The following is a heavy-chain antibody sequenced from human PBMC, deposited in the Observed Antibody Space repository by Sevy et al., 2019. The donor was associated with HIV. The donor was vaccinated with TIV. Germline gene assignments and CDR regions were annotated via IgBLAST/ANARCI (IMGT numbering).Heavy chain of an antibody. V-gene: IGHV3-7*04. J-gene: IGHJ6*02. D-gene: IGHD6-13*01. CDR2: IKQDGCEK. CDR1: GFTFSSYW. Sequence: GGSLRLSCAASGFTFSSYWVSWVRQAPGKGLEWVANIKQDGCEKYYVDSVRGRINTSRDKAKNSLYLQMNRLRAEDTAVCYCARGIAAVASDAAGYYCYYGMDVWGQGTTVTVSS. CDR3: ARGIAAVASDAAGYYCYYGMDV.